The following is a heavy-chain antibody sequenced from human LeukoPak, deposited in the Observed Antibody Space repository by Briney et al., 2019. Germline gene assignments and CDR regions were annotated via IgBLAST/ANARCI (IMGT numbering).Heavy chain of an antibody. Sequence: GGSLRLSCAASGFTFSSHWMHWVRQAPGKGLVWVSRINSDGSSISYADSVKGRFTISRDNAKNTLYLQMNSLRAEDTAVYYCANLYDSSPDFDYWGQGTLVTVSS. J-gene: IGHJ4*02. CDR3: ANLYDSSPDFDY. CDR2: INSDGSSI. D-gene: IGHD3-22*01. CDR1: GFTFSSHW. V-gene: IGHV3-74*01.